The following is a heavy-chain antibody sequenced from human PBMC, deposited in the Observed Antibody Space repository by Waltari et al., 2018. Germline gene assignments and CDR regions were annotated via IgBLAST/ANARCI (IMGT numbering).Heavy chain of an antibody. J-gene: IGHJ6*02. Sequence: QVQLQQWGAGLLKPSETLSLPCAVYGGSFSGYSWSWIRQPPGTGLGGIGEINHSGSTNYNPSLKSRVTISVDTSKNQFSLKLSSVTAADTAVYYCARGDRYYDILTGYRKESRYYGMDVWGQGTTVTVSS. V-gene: IGHV4-34*01. CDR2: INHSGST. D-gene: IGHD3-9*01. CDR3: ARGDRYYDILTGYRKESRYYGMDV. CDR1: GGSFSGYS.